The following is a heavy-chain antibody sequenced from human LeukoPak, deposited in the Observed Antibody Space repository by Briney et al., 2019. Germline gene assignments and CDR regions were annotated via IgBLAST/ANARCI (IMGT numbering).Heavy chain of an antibody. V-gene: IGHV3-7*01. CDR2: INQGGSEK. Sequence: PGGSLRLSCTASGFMFSSHWMNWVRQAPGRGLEWVANINQGGSEKYYVDSVKGRFTISRDNAKNSVYLEMSSLRAEDTAVYYCARDASPPGIIFDYWGQGNLVTVSS. J-gene: IGHJ4*02. D-gene: IGHD1-14*01. CDR3: ARDASPPGIIFDY. CDR1: GFMFSSHW.